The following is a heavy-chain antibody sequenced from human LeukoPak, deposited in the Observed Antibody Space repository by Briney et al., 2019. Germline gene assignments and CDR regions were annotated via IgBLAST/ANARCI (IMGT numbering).Heavy chain of an antibody. CDR3: AKSRDGYKVHEAD. CDR1: GFTFNNYA. V-gene: IGHV3-23*01. Sequence: GGSLRLSCAASGFTFNNYAMSWVRQTPGKGLEGVSAIASGGSTFYADSVKGRFTISRDNSKNTKYLQMNSLRAEDTAVYYCAKSRDGYKVHEADWGQGTLVTVSS. D-gene: IGHD5-24*01. J-gene: IGHJ4*02. CDR2: IASGGST.